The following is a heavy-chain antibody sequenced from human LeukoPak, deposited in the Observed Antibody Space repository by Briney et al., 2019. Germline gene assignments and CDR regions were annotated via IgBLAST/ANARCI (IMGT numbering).Heavy chain of an antibody. Sequence: PSETLSLTCTVSGGSISSYYWSWIRQPPGKGLEWIGYIYHSGSTYYNPSLKSRVAISVDRSKNQFSLKLSSVTAADTAVYYCARARGGLELRSGFDPWGQGTLVTVSS. J-gene: IGHJ5*02. D-gene: IGHD1-7*01. CDR3: ARARGGLELRSGFDP. CDR2: IYHSGST. V-gene: IGHV4-59*12. CDR1: GGSISSYY.